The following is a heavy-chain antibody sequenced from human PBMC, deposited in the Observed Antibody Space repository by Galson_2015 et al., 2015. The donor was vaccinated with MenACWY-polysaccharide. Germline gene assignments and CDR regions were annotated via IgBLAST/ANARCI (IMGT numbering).Heavy chain of an antibody. CDR2: ISWDGSTA. CDR1: GFTFDDHT. J-gene: IGHJ4*02. V-gene: IGHV3-43*01. D-gene: IGHD3-22*01. Sequence: SLRLSCAASGFTFDDHTMHWVRHAPGKGLQWVSLISWDGSTAYYADAVQGRFTISRDNGKNSLYLQMSSLRNEDTAFYFCARDNSGDYYDISGYLDFWGQGPLVTVSS. CDR3: ARDNSGDYYDISGYLDF.